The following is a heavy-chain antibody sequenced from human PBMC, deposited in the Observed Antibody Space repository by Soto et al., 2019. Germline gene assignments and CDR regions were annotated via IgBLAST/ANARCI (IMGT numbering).Heavy chain of an antibody. D-gene: IGHD6-6*01. CDR1: GDSVSSNSAA. J-gene: IGHJ6*02. CDR3: ARDPLAARFSVYGMDV. V-gene: IGHV6-1*01. Sequence: PSQTLSLTCAISGDSVSSNSAAWNWIRQSPSRGLEWLGRTYYRSKWYNDYAVSVKSRITINPDTSKNQFSLQLNSVTPEDTAVYYSARDPLAARFSVYGMDVWGQGTTVTVSS. CDR2: TYYRSKWYN.